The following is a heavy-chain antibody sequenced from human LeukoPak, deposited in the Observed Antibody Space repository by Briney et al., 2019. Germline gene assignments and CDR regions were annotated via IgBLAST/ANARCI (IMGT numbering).Heavy chain of an antibody. V-gene: IGHV4-39*07. D-gene: IGHD3-22*01. CDR1: GGSISSSAYY. CDR2: SYYSGST. J-gene: IGHJ4*02. Sequence: PWETLSLTCTVSGGSISSSAYYWGWIRQPPGKGLEWIGSSYYSGSTYYNPSLKSRVTISVATSKNQFSLKLSSVTAADTAMYFCARGRGDYFDSSGYFFDYWGQGTLVTIST. CDR3: ARGRGDYFDSSGYFFDY.